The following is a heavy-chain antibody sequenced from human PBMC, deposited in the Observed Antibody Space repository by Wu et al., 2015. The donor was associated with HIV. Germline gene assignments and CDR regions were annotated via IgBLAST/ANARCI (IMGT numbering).Heavy chain of an antibody. D-gene: IGHD1/OR15-1a*01. J-gene: IGHJ6*03. CDR1: GYTFTGYY. CDR3: ARDAEQNYYYYYYMDV. V-gene: IGHV1-2*02. Sequence: QVQLVQSGAEVKKSGASVKLSCKASGYTFTGYYIHWVRQAPGQGLEWMGWINPNSGGTNYAQKFQGRVTMTKDTSFSTAYMELSRLRSDDTAVYYCARDAEQNYYYYYYMDVWGKGTTVTVSS. CDR2: INPNSGGT.